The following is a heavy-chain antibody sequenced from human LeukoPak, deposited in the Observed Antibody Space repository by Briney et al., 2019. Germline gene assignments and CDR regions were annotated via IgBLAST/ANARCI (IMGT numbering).Heavy chain of an antibody. CDR2: IYSGGST. CDR1: GFTVSTNS. CDR3: ARSVEMATITV. D-gene: IGHD5-24*01. J-gene: IGHJ4*02. V-gene: IGHV3-66*01. Sequence: GGSLRLSCAASGFTVSTNSMSWVRQAPGKGLECVSTIYSGGSTHYADSVRGRFTMSRDKSKNTLYLQMDSLRAEDTAVYYCARSVEMATITVWGQGTLVTVSS.